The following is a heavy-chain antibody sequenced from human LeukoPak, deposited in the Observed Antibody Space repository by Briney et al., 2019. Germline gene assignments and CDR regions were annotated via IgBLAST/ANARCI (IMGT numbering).Heavy chain of an antibody. CDR2: IYTSGST. V-gene: IGHV4-4*07. Sequence: SETLSLTCTVSGGSISSYYWSWIRQPAGKGLEWIGRIYTSGSTNYNPSLKSRVTMSVVTSKNQFSLKLSSVTAADTAVYYCARAIRYCSSTSCYWGTFDYWGQGTLVTVSS. CDR1: GGSISSYY. CDR3: ARAIRYCSSTSCYWGTFDY. D-gene: IGHD2-2*01. J-gene: IGHJ4*02.